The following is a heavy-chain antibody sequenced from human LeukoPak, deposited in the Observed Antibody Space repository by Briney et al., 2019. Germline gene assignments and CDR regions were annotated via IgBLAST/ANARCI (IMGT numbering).Heavy chain of an antibody. J-gene: IGHJ6*02. V-gene: IGHV4-39*07. CDR1: GGSISSSSYY. CDR2: IYYSGST. Sequence: SETLSLTCTVSGGSISSSSYYWGWIRQPPGKGLEWIGSIYYSGSTYYNPSLKSRVTISVDTSKNQFSLKLSSVTAADTAVYYCARDAYSSHYYYYGMDVWGQGTTVTVSS. CDR3: ARDAYSSHYYYYGMDV. D-gene: IGHD6-19*01.